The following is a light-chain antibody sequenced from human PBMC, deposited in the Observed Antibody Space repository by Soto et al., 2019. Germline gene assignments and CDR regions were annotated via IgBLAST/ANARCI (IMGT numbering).Light chain of an antibody. CDR1: SSDVGGYNY. V-gene: IGLV2-14*03. CDR2: DVT. J-gene: IGLJ1*01. CDR3: SSYTSSNTEV. Sequence: QSALSQPASVSGSPGQSITISCTGTSSDVGGYNYVSWYQHHPGKAPELMIYDVTTRPSGVSNRFSGSKSGNTASLTISGLQAEDEADYYCSSYTSSNTEVFGTGTKVTVL.